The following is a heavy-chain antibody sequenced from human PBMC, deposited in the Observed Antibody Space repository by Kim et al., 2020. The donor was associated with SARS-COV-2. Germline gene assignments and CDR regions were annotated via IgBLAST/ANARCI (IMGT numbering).Heavy chain of an antibody. V-gene: IGHV3-11*06. Sequence: ADSVKGRFTMSRDNAKNALYLQMNSLRAEDTAVYYCGREELRYNPAYDYWGKGALVTVSS. D-gene: IGHD1-1*01. CDR3: GREELRYNPAYDY. J-gene: IGHJ4*02.